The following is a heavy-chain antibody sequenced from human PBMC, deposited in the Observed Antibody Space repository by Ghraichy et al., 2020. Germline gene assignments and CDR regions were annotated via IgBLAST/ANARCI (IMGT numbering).Heavy chain of an antibody. CDR2: INPSGGST. Sequence: ASVKVSCKASGYTFTSYYMHWVRQAPGQGLEWMGIINPSGGSTSYAQKFQGRVAMTRDTSTSTVYMELSSLRSEDTAVYYCARSVVRGVKGSQGNDYWGQGTLVTVSS. D-gene: IGHD3-10*01. CDR1: GYTFTSYY. CDR3: ARSVVRGVKGSQGNDY. V-gene: IGHV1-46*03. J-gene: IGHJ4*02.